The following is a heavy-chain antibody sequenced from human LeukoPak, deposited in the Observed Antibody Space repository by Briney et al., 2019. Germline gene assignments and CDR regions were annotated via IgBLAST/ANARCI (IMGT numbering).Heavy chain of an antibody. D-gene: IGHD2-15*01. J-gene: IGHJ4*02. Sequence: GTLRLSCAASAFTFSSYAMSWVRQAPGKGLEWVSGISGSGGTTHYADSVKGRFTISRDNSKRTLYLQMNSLRADDTAVYYCAKDLGRYCSSGSCYPVGYWGQGTLVTVSS. V-gene: IGHV3-23*01. CDR2: ISGSGGTT. CDR3: AKDLGRYCSSGSCYPVGY. CDR1: AFTFSSYA.